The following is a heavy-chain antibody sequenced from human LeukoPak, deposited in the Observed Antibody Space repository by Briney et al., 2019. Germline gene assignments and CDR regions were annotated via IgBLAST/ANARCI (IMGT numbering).Heavy chain of an antibody. V-gene: IGHV3-48*02. CDR1: GLTVSSYS. CDR3: ARARASGLSGFAY. D-gene: IGHD1-26*01. CDR2: ISSSSSTM. Sequence: PGGSLRLSCVASGLTVSSYSMNWVRQAPGKGLEWVSYISSSSSTMYYADSVKGRFTISRDNAKNSLDLQMNSLRDEDTAVYYCARARASGLSGFAYWGQGTLFPVSS. J-gene: IGHJ4*02.